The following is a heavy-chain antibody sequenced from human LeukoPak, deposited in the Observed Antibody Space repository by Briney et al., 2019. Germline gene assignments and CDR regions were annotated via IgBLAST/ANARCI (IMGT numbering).Heavy chain of an antibody. D-gene: IGHD3-10*01. CDR3: ARVEGRFYGSGSYRGFDY. CDR1: GFTFSSYG. Sequence: GGSLRLSCAASGFTFSSYGMHLVRQAPGKGLELVAVIWYDGSNKYYVDSVKGRFTISRDNSKNMFYLQMNSLRAEDTAVYYCARVEGRFYGSGSYRGFDYWGQGTLVTVSS. V-gene: IGHV3-33*01. CDR2: IWYDGSNK. J-gene: IGHJ4*02.